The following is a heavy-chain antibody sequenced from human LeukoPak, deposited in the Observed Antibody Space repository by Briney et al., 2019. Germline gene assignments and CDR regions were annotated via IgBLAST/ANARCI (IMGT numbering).Heavy chain of an antibody. CDR2: ISYDGSNK. Sequence: AGGSLRLSCAASGFTFSSYAMHWVRQAPGKGLEWVAVISYDGSNKYYADSVEGRFTISRDNSKNTLYLQMNSLRAEDTAVYYCARDRAQQWLPRFDYWGQGTLVTVSS. CDR1: GFTFSSYA. V-gene: IGHV3-30-3*01. CDR3: ARDRAQQWLPRFDY. D-gene: IGHD6-19*01. J-gene: IGHJ4*02.